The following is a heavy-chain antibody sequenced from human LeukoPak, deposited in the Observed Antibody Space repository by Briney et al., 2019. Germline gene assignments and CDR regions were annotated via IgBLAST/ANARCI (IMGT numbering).Heavy chain of an antibody. V-gene: IGHV4-34*01. J-gene: IGHJ5*02. D-gene: IGHD2-2*01. CDR1: GGSISSDY. Sequence: PSETLSLTCTVSGGSISSDYWSWIRQPPGKGLEWIGEINHSGSTNYNPSLKSRVTISVDTSKNQFSLKLSSVTAADTAVYYCARAAGYCSSTSCYHWFDPWGQGTLVTVSS. CDR3: ARAAGYCSSTSCYHWFDP. CDR2: INHSGST.